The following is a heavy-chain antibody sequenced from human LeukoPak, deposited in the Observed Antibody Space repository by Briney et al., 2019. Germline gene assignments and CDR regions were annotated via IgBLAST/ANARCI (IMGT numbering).Heavy chain of an antibody. CDR1: GGSVRSYY. Sequence: SETLSLTCTVSGGSVRSYYWSWTRQPPGRTLEWIGYIYYRGKTNYNPSLKSRVSMSVDTSKNQFSLKLSSVIAADTAVYFCAGALGRGSYDGGGGFWGQGTLVTVSS. J-gene: IGHJ4*02. CDR3: AGALGRGSYDGGGGF. V-gene: IGHV4-59*02. CDR2: IYYRGKT. D-gene: IGHD3-10*01.